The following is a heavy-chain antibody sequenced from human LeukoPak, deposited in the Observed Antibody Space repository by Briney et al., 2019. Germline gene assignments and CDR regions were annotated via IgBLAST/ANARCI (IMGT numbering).Heavy chain of an antibody. D-gene: IGHD2-2*01. CDR1: GFTFSSYG. V-gene: IGHV3-33*06. J-gene: IGHJ6*03. Sequence: GGSLRLSCAASGFTFSSYGMHWVRQAPGKGLEWVAVIWYDGSNKYYAGSVKGRFTISRDNSKNTLYLQMNSLRAEDTAVYYCAKGGCSSTSCYGEVYYYYMDVWGKGTTVTVSS. CDR2: IWYDGSNK. CDR3: AKGGCSSTSCYGEVYYYYMDV.